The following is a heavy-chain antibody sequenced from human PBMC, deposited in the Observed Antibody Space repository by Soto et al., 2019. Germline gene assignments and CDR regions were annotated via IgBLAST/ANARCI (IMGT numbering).Heavy chain of an antibody. J-gene: IGHJ4*02. Sequence: ASLKGSCKASGYTFTSYYMNWVRQAPGQGLEWMGIINPSGGSTSYAQKFQSRVTMTRDTSTSTVYMELSSLRSEDTAVYSCARSLTTVVDRGFDYWGQGTLVTVSS. V-gene: IGHV1-46*01. CDR1: GYTFTSYY. CDR3: ARSLTTVVDRGFDY. CDR2: INPSGGST. D-gene: IGHD4-17*01.